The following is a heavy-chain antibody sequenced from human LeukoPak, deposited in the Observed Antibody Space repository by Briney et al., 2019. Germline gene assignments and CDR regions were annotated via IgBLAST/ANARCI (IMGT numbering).Heavy chain of an antibody. J-gene: IGHJ4*02. CDR3: ARGRQCDY. D-gene: IGHD4-11*01. CDR2: LYSGGTA. Sequence: GGSLSLSCAASGFTFSSYALSWVGQAPGKGLEWISILYSGGTAFYADSVKGRFTISRDNSKNTLYLQMNSLRADDTAMYYCARGRQCDYWGQGTLVTVSS. V-gene: IGHV3-53*01. CDR1: GFTFSSYA.